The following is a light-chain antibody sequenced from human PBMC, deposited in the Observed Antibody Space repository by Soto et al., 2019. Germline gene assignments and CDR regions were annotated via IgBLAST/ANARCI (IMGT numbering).Light chain of an antibody. CDR1: QGIGDE. V-gene: IGKV1-6*01. J-gene: IGKJ1*01. CDR3: LQDYHFPWT. CDR2: GAS. Sequence: AIQMTQSPSSLSASVGDRVTITCRASQGIGDELGWYQQKPGKAPRLLVYGASTLQSGVPSRFGGSRSGTDFTHTVSSLQPEDFATYFCLQDYHFPWTFGQGTKVEV.